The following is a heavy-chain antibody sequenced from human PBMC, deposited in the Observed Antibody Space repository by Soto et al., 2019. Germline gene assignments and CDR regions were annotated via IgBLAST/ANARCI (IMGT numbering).Heavy chain of an antibody. D-gene: IGHD2-2*01. CDR1: GYTFTSYG. CDR2: ISAYNGNT. Sequence: GASVKVSCKASGYTFTSYGISWVRQAPGQGLEWMGWISAYNGNTNYAQKPQGRVTMTTDTSTSTAYMELRSLRSDDTAVYYCARDHCSSTSCYGYYYYGMDVWGQGTTVTVS. V-gene: IGHV1-18*01. CDR3: ARDHCSSTSCYGYYYYGMDV. J-gene: IGHJ6*02.